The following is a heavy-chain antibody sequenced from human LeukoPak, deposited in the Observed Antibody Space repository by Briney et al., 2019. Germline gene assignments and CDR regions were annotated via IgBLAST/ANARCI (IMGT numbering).Heavy chain of an antibody. CDR2: INHSGST. V-gene: IGHV4-34*01. CDR1: GGSFSGYY. J-gene: IGHJ4*02. CDR3: ARRIYGSGIR. Sequence: SETLSLTCAVYGGSFSGYYWSWIRQPPGKGLEWIGEINHSGSTNYNPSLKSRVTISVDTSKNQFSLKLSSVTAADTAVYYCARRIYGSGIRWGQGTLVTVSS. D-gene: IGHD3-10*01.